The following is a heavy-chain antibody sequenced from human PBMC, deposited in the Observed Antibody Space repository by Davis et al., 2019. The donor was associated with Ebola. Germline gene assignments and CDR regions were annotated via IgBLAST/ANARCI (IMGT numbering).Heavy chain of an antibody. Sequence: SVKVSCKASGGTFSSYAISWVRQAPGQGLEWMGGIIPIFGTANYAQKLQGRVTMTTDTSTSTAYMELRSLRSDDTAVYYCARDITMVLSGWFDPWGQGTLVTVSS. CDR3: ARDITMVLSGWFDP. D-gene: IGHD3-10*01. V-gene: IGHV1-69*05. CDR2: IIPIFGTA. CDR1: GGTFSSYA. J-gene: IGHJ5*02.